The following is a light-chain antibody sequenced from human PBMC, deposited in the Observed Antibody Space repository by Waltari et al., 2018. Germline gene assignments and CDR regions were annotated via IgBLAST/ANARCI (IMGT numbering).Light chain of an antibody. CDR3: QQYNSDLYT. Sequence: DIQMTQSPSTLSASVGDRVTITCRASQSISSWLAWYQQKPGKAPKLLIYKASSLESEVPSRFSGSGSGTEFTLTISSLQPDDFATYYCQQYNSDLYTFGQGTKLEIK. CDR2: KAS. CDR1: QSISSW. J-gene: IGKJ2*01. V-gene: IGKV1-5*03.